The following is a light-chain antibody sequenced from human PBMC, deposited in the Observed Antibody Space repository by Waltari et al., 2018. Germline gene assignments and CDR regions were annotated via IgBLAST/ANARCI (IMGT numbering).Light chain of an antibody. CDR1: SSDVGGYKF. V-gene: IGLV2-14*01. CDR3: ISYTSSTTWV. J-gene: IGLJ3*02. CDR2: EVS. Sequence: QSALTQPASVSGSPGQSITISCTGTSSDVGGYKFASWYQQHPGKAPKLMIYEVSNRPSGVSNRFSGSKSGNTASLTISGLQAEDEADYYCISYTSSTTWVFGGGTSLTVL.